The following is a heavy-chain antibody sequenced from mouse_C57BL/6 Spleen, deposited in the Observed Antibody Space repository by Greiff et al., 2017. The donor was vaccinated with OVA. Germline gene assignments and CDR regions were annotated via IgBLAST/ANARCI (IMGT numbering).Heavy chain of an antibody. Sequence: LVESGPELVKPGASVKISCKASGYAFSSSWMNWVKQRPGKGLEWIGRIYPGDGDTNYNGKFKGKATLTADKSSSTAYMQLSSLTSEDSAVYFCARSSLLPWYFDVWGTGTTVTVSS. J-gene: IGHJ1*03. V-gene: IGHV1-82*01. D-gene: IGHD2-1*01. CDR2: IYPGDGDT. CDR3: ARSSLLPWYFDV. CDR1: GYAFSSSW.